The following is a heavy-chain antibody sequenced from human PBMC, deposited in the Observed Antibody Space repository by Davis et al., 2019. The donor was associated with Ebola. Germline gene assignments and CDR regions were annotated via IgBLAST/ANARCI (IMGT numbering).Heavy chain of an antibody. CDR3: AKDSRGSSGWYVWGSY. CDR2: ISDSGDST. V-gene: IGHV3-23*01. CDR1: GFTFSSFP. D-gene: IGHD6-19*01. Sequence: GESLKISCAASGFTFSSFPMSWVRQAPGKGLEWVSAISDSGDSTYYADSVKGRFAISRDNSKNTVYLQMNSLRAEDTAVYYCAKDSRGSSGWYVWGSYWGQGTLVTVSS. J-gene: IGHJ4*02.